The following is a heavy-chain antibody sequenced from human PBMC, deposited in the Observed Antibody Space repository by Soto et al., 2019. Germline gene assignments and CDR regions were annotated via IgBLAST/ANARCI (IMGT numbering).Heavy chain of an antibody. CDR1: GYTFTSYG. D-gene: IGHD5-18*01. V-gene: IGHV1-18*01. CDR3: AREGESGDTAMVKENAFDI. J-gene: IGHJ3*02. CDR2: ISAYNGNT. Sequence: QVQLVQSGAEVKKPGASVKVSCKASGYTFTSYGISWVRQAPGQGLEWMGWISAYNGNTNYAQKLQGRVTMTTDTSTSKAYMELRSLRSDDTAVYYCAREGESGDTAMVKENAFDIWGQGTMVTVSS.